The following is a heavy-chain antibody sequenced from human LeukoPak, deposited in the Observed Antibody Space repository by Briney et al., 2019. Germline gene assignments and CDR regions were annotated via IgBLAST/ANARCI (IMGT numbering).Heavy chain of an antibody. Sequence: SETLSLTCTVSGGSISSSSYYWGWIRQPPGKGLEWIGSIYYSGSTYYNPSLKSRVTISVDTSKNQFSLKLSSVTAADTAVYYCARRDGPELWFDPWGQGTLVTVSS. V-gene: IGHV4-39*01. CDR1: GGSISSSSYY. J-gene: IGHJ5*02. CDR2: IYYSGST. D-gene: IGHD1-7*01. CDR3: ARRDGPELWFDP.